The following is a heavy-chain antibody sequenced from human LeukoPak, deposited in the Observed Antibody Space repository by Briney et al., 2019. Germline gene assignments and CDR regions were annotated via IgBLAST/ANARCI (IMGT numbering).Heavy chain of an antibody. D-gene: IGHD4-23*01. Sequence: QAGGSLRLSCAASGFTFSSYGMHWVRQAPGKGLEWVAVISYDGSNKYYADSVKGRFTISRDNSKNTLHLQMNSLRAEDTAVYYCAKDLAGGCFDYWGQGTLVTVSS. CDR2: ISYDGSNK. J-gene: IGHJ4*02. CDR1: GFTFSSYG. CDR3: AKDLAGGCFDY. V-gene: IGHV3-30*18.